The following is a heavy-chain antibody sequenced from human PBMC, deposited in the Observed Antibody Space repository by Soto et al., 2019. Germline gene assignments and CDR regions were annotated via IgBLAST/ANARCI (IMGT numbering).Heavy chain of an antibody. V-gene: IGHV3-21*01. J-gene: IGHJ4*02. Sequence: DVQLVESGGGLVKPGGSLRVSCAASGFTFSNYNMNWVRQAPGKGLEWVSSINSGSTYINYADSVKGRFTISRDNAKNSLFLQMNSLRAEDTAVYYWARVGVAAGNEYGSGSYDYWGQGTLVTVSS. CDR3: ARVGVAAGNEYGSGSYDY. D-gene: IGHD3-10*01. CDR1: GFTFSNYN. CDR2: INSGSTYI.